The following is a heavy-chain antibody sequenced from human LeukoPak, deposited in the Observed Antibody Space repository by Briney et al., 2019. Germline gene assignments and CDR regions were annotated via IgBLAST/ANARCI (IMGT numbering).Heavy chain of an antibody. CDR3: ARYLWDIVVVPSDYMDV. J-gene: IGHJ6*03. V-gene: IGHV3-7*01. D-gene: IGHD2-2*01. CDR1: GFTFSNYY. Sequence: PGGSLRLSCAASGFTFSNYYMTWVRQPPGEGLEWVANIKQDGSEKYYVDSVRGRFTISRDKAKNSLYLQMNSLRAEDTAVYYCARYLWDIVVVPSDYMDVWGKGTTVTVSS. CDR2: IKQDGSEK.